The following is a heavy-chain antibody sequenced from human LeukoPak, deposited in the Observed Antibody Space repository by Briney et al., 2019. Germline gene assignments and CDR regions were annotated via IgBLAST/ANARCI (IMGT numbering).Heavy chain of an antibody. Sequence: PSETLSLTCTVSGGSISSSSYYWGWIRQPPGKGLEWIGSIYYSGSTYYNPSLKSRVTISVDTSKNQFSLKLSSVTAADTAVYYCARVDYSDDILTHYPSFDYWGQGTLVTVSS. J-gene: IGHJ4*02. CDR3: ARVDYSDDILTHYPSFDY. V-gene: IGHV4-39*07. D-gene: IGHD3-9*01. CDR2: IYYSGST. CDR1: GGSISSSSYY.